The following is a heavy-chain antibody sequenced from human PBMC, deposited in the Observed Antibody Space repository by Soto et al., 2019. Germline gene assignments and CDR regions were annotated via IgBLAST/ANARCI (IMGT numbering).Heavy chain of an antibody. CDR3: ARRYGGNFDY. D-gene: IGHD1-26*01. CDR2: IYYSGST. CDR1: GGSLSSFY. Sequence: LGTLSLPRPVSGGSLSSFYWGWIRQPPGKGLEWIGYIYYSGSTNYNPSLKSRVTISVDTSKNQFSLKLSSVTAADTAVYYCARRYGGNFDYWGQGTLVTVSS. V-gene: IGHV4-59*01. J-gene: IGHJ4*02.